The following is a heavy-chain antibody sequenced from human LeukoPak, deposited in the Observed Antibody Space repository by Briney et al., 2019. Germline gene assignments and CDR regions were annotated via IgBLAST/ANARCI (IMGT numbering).Heavy chain of an antibody. CDR3: AVTTGLIDDY. D-gene: IGHD4-17*01. V-gene: IGHV3-48*03. J-gene: IGHJ4*02. CDR1: GFTFSSYE. CDR2: ISSSGSTI. Sequence: TGGSLRLSCAASGFTFSSYEMNWVRQAPGKGLEWVSYISSSGSTIYYADSVKGRFTISRDNAKNSLYLQVNSLRAEDTAVYYCAVTTGLIDDYWGQGTLVTVSS.